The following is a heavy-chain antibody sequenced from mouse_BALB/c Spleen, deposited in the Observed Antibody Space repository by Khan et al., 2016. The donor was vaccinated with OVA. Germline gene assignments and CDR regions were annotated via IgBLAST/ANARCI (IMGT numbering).Heavy chain of an antibody. Sequence: QVQLKESGAELVKPGASVRLSCKASGYTFTSYYLYWVKQRPGQGLEWIGDINPSSGGTNFNEKFKSKATLTVDKSSSTAYLQLNSLTSEDSAVYYCTRSGYGSFAYWGQGTLVTVSA. J-gene: IGHJ3*01. D-gene: IGHD2-2*01. CDR1: GYTFTSYY. V-gene: IGHV1S81*02. CDR3: TRSGYGSFAY. CDR2: INPSSGGT.